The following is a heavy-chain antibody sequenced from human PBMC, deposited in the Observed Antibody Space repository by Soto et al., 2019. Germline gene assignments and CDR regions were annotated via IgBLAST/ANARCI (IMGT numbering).Heavy chain of an antibody. J-gene: IGHJ5*02. Sequence: QVQLQESGPGLVKPSEALSLTCTVSGGSISSYYWSWIRQPPGKGLEWIGYIYYSGSTNYNPSLKSRVTISVDTSKNQFSLKLSSVTAADTAVYYCARGRVVSSFDPWGQGTLVTVSS. V-gene: IGHV4-59*01. D-gene: IGHD2-8*02. CDR3: ARGRVVSSFDP. CDR1: GGSISSYY. CDR2: IYYSGST.